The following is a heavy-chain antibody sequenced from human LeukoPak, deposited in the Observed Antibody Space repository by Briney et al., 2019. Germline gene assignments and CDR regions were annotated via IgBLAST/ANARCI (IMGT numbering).Heavy chain of an antibody. CDR2: IYYSGST. CDR3: ARGQRITIFGVVTPRAFDI. CDR1: GGSISSSSYY. Sequence: SKTLSLTCTVSGGSISSSSYYWGWIRQPPGKGLEWIGSIYYSGSTYYNPSLKSRVTISVDTSKNQFSLKLSSVTAADTAVYYCARGQRITIFGVVTPRAFDIWGQGTMVTVSS. D-gene: IGHD3-3*01. V-gene: IGHV4-39*07. J-gene: IGHJ3*02.